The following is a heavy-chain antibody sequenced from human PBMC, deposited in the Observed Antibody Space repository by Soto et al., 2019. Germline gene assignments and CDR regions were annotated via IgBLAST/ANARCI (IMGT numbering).Heavy chain of an antibody. Sequence: QVQLVQSGAEVKKPGASVKVSCKASGYTFTSYDINWVRQATVQGLEWMGWMNPNSGNTGYAQKFQGRVTMTRNTSISTAYMELSSLRSEDTAVYYCARIAPIAAAGPVDYWGQGTLVTVSS. D-gene: IGHD6-13*01. V-gene: IGHV1-8*01. CDR3: ARIAPIAAAGPVDY. J-gene: IGHJ4*02. CDR2: MNPNSGNT. CDR1: GYTFTSYD.